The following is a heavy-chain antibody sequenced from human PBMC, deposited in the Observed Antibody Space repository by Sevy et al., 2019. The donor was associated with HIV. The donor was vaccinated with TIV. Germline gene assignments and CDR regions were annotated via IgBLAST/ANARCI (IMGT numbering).Heavy chain of an antibody. V-gene: IGHV3-7*01. CDR3: MTAMLHV. Sequence: GGSLRLSCAVSGFTFSNYWMHWVRQAPGKGLEWVANIKQDGSEKYYVDSVKGRFSISRGNAKNLVYLQMNSLRVEDTAVYYCMTAMLHVGGQGTMVTVSS. J-gene: IGHJ3*01. CDR2: IKQDGSEK. D-gene: IGHD2-15*01. CDR1: GFTFSNYW.